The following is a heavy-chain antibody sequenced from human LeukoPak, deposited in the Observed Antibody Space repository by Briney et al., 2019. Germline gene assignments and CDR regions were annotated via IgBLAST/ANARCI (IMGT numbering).Heavy chain of an antibody. D-gene: IGHD3-3*01. CDR3: ARGTVGTFGAFDI. CDR2: INTNTGNP. Sequence: GASVKVSRKASGYTFTRYAMNWVRQAPGQGLEWMGWINTNTGNPTYAQGFTGRFVFSLDTSVSTAYLQISSLKAEDTAFYYCARGTVGTFGAFDIWGQGTMVTVSS. V-gene: IGHV7-4-1*02. CDR1: GYTFTRYA. J-gene: IGHJ3*02.